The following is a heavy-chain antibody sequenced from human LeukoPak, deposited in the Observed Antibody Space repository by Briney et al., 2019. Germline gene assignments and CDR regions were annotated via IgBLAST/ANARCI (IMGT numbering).Heavy chain of an antibody. J-gene: IGHJ4*02. V-gene: IGHV3-66*01. CDR3: AKDGNVGSSPREPFFDY. Sequence: GGSLRLSCAASGFTVSSNYMSWVRQAPGKGLEWVSVIYSGGSTYYADSVKGRFTISRDNSKNTLYLQMNSLRAEDTAVYYCAKDGNVGSSPREPFFDYWGQGTVVTVSS. CDR2: IYSGGST. D-gene: IGHD1-1*01. CDR1: GFTVSSNY.